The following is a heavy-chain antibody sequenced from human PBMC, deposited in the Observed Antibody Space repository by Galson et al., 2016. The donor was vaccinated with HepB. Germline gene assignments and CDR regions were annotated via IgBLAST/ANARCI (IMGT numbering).Heavy chain of an antibody. CDR2: ISSNGGNI. D-gene: IGHD6-19*01. CDR1: GFTFSSYG. J-gene: IGHJ5*02. Sequence: SLRLSCAASGFTFSSYGVHWVRQAPGKGLEYVSAISSNGGNIYYANSVKGRFTIYRDNSKNTLYLQMGSLRAEDMAVYYCARDRSSGSYGFGWFDPWGQGTLVTVSS. V-gene: IGHV3-64*01. CDR3: ARDRSSGSYGFGWFDP.